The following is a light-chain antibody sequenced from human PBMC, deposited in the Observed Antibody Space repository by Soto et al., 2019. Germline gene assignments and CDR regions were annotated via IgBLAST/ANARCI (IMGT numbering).Light chain of an antibody. CDR1: QSVRSDY. J-gene: IGKJ4*01. CDR2: VVS. Sequence: EMVLTQSPATLSFSTVDRATLSSRASQSVRSDYFAWYQQKPGQAPRVIIFVVSTRATAIQVRFSGSGSEIDFILTISRLVSEDSALYYFQQYGNSPLTFGGGTKVDIK. V-gene: IGKV3-20*01. CDR3: QQYGNSPLT.